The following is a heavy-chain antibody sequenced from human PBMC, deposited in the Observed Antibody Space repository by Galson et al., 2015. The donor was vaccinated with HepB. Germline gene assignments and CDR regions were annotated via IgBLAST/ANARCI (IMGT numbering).Heavy chain of an antibody. CDR3: ARTPPTYQLLLSLDYYFDY. Sequence: SVKVSCKASGYTFTSYAMHWVRQAPGQRLEWMGWINAGNGNTKYSQKFQGRVTITRDTSASTAYMELSSLRSEDTAVYYCARTPPTYQLLLSLDYYFDYWGQGTLVTVSS. CDR1: GYTFTSYA. J-gene: IGHJ4*02. D-gene: IGHD2-2*01. CDR2: INAGNGNT. V-gene: IGHV1-3*01.